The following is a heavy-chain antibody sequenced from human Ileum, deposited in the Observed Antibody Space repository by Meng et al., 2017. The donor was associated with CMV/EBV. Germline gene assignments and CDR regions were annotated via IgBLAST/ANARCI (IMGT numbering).Heavy chain of an antibody. CDR2: IGRSGGRK. V-gene: IGHV3-23*01. CDR3: VSRWDASSFDY. J-gene: IGHJ4*02. Sequence: CCAASGLMSRDDAVWWVRQGRGEGGEWVAAIGRSGGRKKYREYVEGRFTVSKDNSKNTLYLQMNSLRVENTAVYFCVSRWDASSFDYWGQGTLVTVSS. CDR1: GLMSRDDA. D-gene: IGHD1-26*01.